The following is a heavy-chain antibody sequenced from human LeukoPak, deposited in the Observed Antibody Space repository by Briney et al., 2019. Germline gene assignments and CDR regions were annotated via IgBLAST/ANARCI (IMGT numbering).Heavy chain of an antibody. V-gene: IGHV1-2*02. Sequence: GSLKVSCKSSGYTFIAYYMHWVRQAPGQGLEWMGWINPNSGDTNYGQKFQGRFTMTRDTSIRTAYMELSGLRFDDTAVYFCARDAVRLSSVAAHFDSWGQGTLVSVSS. J-gene: IGHJ4*02. CDR1: GYTFIAYY. D-gene: IGHD6-6*01. CDR2: INPNSGDT. CDR3: ARDAVRLSSVAAHFDS.